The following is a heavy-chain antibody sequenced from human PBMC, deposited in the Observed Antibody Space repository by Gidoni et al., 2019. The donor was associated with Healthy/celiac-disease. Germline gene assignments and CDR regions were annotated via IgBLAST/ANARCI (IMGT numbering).Heavy chain of an antibody. CDR2: IKHSGST. V-gene: IGHV4-34*01. J-gene: IGHJ4*02. D-gene: IGHD3-22*01. CDR1: GGSFSGYY. CDR3: ASAFKSYYDSSGYYAQGLGNYYFDY. Sequence: QVQLQQWGAGLWKPSETLSLTCAVYGGSFSGYYWSWIRPPPGKGLEWIWEIKHSGSTNYNPSLKSRVTISVDTSKTPFSLKLSSVTASYTAVYYCASAFKSYYDSSGYYAQGLGNYYFDYWCQGTLVTVSS.